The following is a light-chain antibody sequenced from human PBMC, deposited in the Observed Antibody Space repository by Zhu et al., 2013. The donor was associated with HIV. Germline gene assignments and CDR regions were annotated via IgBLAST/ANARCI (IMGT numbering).Light chain of an antibody. Sequence: DIQMTQSPPSLSASVGDRVTITCQTSQDIKNYLNWYQQKPGKAPKLLIYEASSLETGVPPRFSGSGYGTDFTFTISTLQPEDIATYYCQHYATSVLTFGEGPRWRSN. CDR3: QHYATSVLT. CDR2: EAS. CDR1: QDIKNY. V-gene: IGKV1-33*01. J-gene: IGKJ4*01.